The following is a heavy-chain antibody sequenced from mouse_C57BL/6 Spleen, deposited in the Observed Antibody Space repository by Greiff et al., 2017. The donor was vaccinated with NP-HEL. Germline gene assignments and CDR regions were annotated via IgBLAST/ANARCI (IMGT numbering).Heavy chain of an antibody. D-gene: IGHD2-1*01. CDR2: INPNNGGT. J-gene: IGHJ3*01. V-gene: IGHV1-26*01. Sequence: VQLQQSGPELVKPGASVKISCKASGYTFTDYYMNWVKQSHGKSLEWIGDINPNNGGTSYNQKFKGKATLTVDKSSSTAYMELRSLTSEDSAVYYCARYYGNFPWFAYWGQGTLVTVSA. CDR3: ARYYGNFPWFAY. CDR1: GYTFTDYY.